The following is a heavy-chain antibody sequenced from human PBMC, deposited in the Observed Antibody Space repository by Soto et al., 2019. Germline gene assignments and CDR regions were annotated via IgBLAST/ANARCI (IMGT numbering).Heavy chain of an antibody. D-gene: IGHD6-6*01. CDR1: GYTFTGYY. CDR2: INPNSGGT. CDR3: ARARGEYSSTAYYYYGMDV. V-gene: IGHV1-2*02. J-gene: IGHJ6*02. Sequence: ASVKVSCKASGYTFTGYYMHWVRQAPGQGREWMGWINPNSGGTNYAQKFQGRVTMTRDTSISTAYMELSRLRSDDTAVYYCARARGEYSSTAYYYYGMDVWGQGTTVTVSS.